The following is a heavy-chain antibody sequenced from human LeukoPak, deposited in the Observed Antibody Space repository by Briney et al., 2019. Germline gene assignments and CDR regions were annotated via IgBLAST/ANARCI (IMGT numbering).Heavy chain of an antibody. Sequence: PGGSLRLSCAASGFTFSSYAMSWVRQAPGKGLEWVSAISGSGGSTYYADSVKGRFTISRDNSKNTLYLQMNSLRAEDTAVYYCAKGGYYDSSGPGSYYYYYMDVWGKGTTVTVSS. J-gene: IGHJ6*03. CDR2: ISGSGGST. CDR3: AKGGYYDSSGPGSYYYYYMDV. CDR1: GFTFSSYA. V-gene: IGHV3-23*01. D-gene: IGHD3-22*01.